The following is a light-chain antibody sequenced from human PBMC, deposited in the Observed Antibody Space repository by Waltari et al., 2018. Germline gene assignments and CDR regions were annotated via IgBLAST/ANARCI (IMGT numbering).Light chain of an antibody. Sequence: DIQMTQSPSTLSASVGDRVTITCRASPNINTYLAWSQPKPGKAPKLLIYGGCTLESGVPLRFSGSGSGTEFTLTISSLQPDDFATYYCQRYNSYSNTFGQGTKLEIK. CDR2: GGC. CDR3: QRYNSYSNT. J-gene: IGKJ2*01. V-gene: IGKV1-5*01. CDR1: PNINTY.